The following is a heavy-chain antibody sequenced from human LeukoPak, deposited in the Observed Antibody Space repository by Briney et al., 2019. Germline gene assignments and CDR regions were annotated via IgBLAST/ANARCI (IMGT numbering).Heavy chain of an antibody. Sequence: GGSLRLSCAASGFTFSNAWMSWVRQAPGKGLEWVGRIKSKTDGGTTDYAAPVKGRFTISRDDSKNTLYLQINSLKTEDTAVYYCTTGPGYDFWSGYSDYWGQGTLVTVSS. J-gene: IGHJ4*02. V-gene: IGHV3-15*01. D-gene: IGHD3-3*01. CDR2: IKSKTDGGTT. CDR1: GFTFSNAW. CDR3: TTGPGYDFWSGYSDY.